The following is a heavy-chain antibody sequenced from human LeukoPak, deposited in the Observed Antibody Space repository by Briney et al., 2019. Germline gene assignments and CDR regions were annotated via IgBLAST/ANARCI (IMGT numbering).Heavy chain of an antibody. V-gene: IGHV4-39*01. CDR2: IYYSGST. CDR3: ARTWIQLKYYFDY. J-gene: IGHJ4*02. D-gene: IGHD5-18*01. Sequence: SETLSLTCTVSGGSISSSSYYWGGIRQPPGKGLGGIGSIYYSGSTYYNPSLKSRFTISVDTSKNQFSLKLSSVTAADTAVYYCARTWIQLKYYFDYWGQGTLVTVSS. CDR1: GGSISSSSYY.